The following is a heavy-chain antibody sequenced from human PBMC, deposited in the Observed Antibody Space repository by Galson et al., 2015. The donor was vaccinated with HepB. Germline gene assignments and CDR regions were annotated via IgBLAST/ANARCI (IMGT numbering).Heavy chain of an antibody. Sequence: SGYSLSDHNIPWVRQAPGQGLEWMGWISPKYGGTKNAQKFQGRVTMTRDTSISTAYMELSSLGSDDTAVYYCTRGGGRYHVDYWGQGTLVTVSS. V-gene: IGHV1-2*02. CDR3: TRGGGRYHVDY. J-gene: IGHJ4*02. CDR1: GYSLSDHN. D-gene: IGHD2-15*01. CDR2: ISPKYGGT.